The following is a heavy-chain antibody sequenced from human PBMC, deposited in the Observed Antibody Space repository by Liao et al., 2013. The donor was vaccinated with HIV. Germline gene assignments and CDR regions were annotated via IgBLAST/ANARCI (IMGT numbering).Heavy chain of an antibody. Sequence: QVQLQESGPGLVKPSQTLSLTCSVSGGSIRSGSYYWSWIRQPAGKGLEWIGHIYTSGSSNYNPALKTRVTISADTSKNQFSLILTSVTAADTAVYYCARGRWFGELAFDSWGQGTLVAVSA. CDR2: IYTSGSS. V-gene: IGHV4-61*02. CDR3: ARGRWFGELAFDS. D-gene: IGHD3-10*01. CDR1: GGSIRSGSYY. J-gene: IGHJ4*02.